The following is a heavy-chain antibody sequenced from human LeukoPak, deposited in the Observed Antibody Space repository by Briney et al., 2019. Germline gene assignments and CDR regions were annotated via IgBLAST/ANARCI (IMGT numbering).Heavy chain of an antibody. J-gene: IGHJ3*02. D-gene: IGHD3-22*01. Sequence: ASVKVSCKASRGTFSSYAISWVRQAPGQGLEWMGRIIPILGIANYAQKFQGRVTITADKSTSTAYMELSSLRSEDTAVYYCANFPSHPYYYDSSGYYQDAFDIWGQGTMVTVSS. V-gene: IGHV1-69*04. CDR3: ANFPSHPYYYDSSGYYQDAFDI. CDR1: RGTFSSYA. CDR2: IIPILGIA.